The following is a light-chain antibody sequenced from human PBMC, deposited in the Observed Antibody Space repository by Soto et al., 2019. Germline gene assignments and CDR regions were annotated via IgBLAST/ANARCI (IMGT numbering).Light chain of an antibody. CDR2: GAS. V-gene: IGKV3-20*01. CDR1: QSVSSSF. Sequence: EIVLTQSPGTLSLSPGERATLSCRASQSVSSSFLAWYQQKPGQAPRLLIYGASSRATGIPDRFSGSGSGTDFTLTIRRLEPEDFAVYYCQQYDGSSQTFGQGTKVEIK. J-gene: IGKJ1*01. CDR3: QQYDGSSQT.